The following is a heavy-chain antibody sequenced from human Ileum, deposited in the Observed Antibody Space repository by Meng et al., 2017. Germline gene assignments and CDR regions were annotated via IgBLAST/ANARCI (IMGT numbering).Heavy chain of an antibody. CDR1: GFTFSSYA. CDR2: ISGSGGSI. D-gene: IGHD3-3*01. Sequence: GESLKISCAASGFTFSSYAMSWVRQAPGKGLEWVSAISGSGGSIYYADSVKGRFTIYSDNSKNTLYLQMNSLRAEDTAVYYCARLPGVVITTDAFDIWGQGTMVTVSS. J-gene: IGHJ3*02. V-gene: IGHV3-23*01. CDR3: ARLPGVVITTDAFDI.